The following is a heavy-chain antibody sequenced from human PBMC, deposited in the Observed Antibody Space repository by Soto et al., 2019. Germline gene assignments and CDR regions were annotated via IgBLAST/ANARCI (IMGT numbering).Heavy chain of an antibody. Sequence: ASVKVSCKASGYTFTSYYMHWVRQAPGQGLEWMGIINPSGGSTSYAQKFQGRVTMTRDTSTSTVYMELSSLRSEDTAVYYCARDLGIAVAGRSPDYYYYGMDVWGQGTTVTVSS. V-gene: IGHV1-46*01. J-gene: IGHJ6*02. D-gene: IGHD6-19*01. CDR1: GYTFTSYY. CDR2: INPSGGST. CDR3: ARDLGIAVAGRSPDYYYYGMDV.